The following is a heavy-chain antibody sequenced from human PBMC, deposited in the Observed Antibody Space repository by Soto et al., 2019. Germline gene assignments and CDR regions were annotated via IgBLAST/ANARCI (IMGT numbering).Heavy chain of an antibody. CDR1: GFTFSSYA. J-gene: IGHJ3*02. CDR3: ASPTIRDHSAFDI. Sequence: QVQLVESGGDVVQPGRSLRLSCAASGFTFSSYAMHWVRQAPGKGLEWVAVISSDGSKKYYADSGKGRFTIFRDNSKNTLYLQMNSRRPEDTAVYYCASPTIRDHSAFDIWGQGTRVTVSS. V-gene: IGHV3-30-3*01. D-gene: IGHD5-18*01. CDR2: ISSDGSKK.